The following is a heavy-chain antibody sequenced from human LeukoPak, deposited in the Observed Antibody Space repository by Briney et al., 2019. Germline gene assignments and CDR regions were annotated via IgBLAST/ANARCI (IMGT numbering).Heavy chain of an antibody. V-gene: IGHV1-8*01. CDR1: GYTFTSYD. D-gene: IGHD3-10*01. J-gene: IGHJ1*01. CDR2: MNPDSGNT. CDR3: AFSRITMVRGVKYFQH. Sequence: ASVKVSCKASGYTFTSYDINWVRQATGQGLEWMGWMNPDSGNTGYAQKFQGRVTMTRNTSISTAYMELSSLRSEDTAVYYCAFSRITMVRGVKYFQHWGQGTLVTVSS.